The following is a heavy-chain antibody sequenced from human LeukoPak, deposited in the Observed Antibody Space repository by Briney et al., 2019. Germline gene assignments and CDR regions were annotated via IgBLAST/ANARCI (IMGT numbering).Heavy chain of an antibody. J-gene: IGHJ2*01. CDR3: ARESADYYDSSGYYYRLSGWYFDL. Sequence: SVTVSCTASGGTFSSYAISWVRQAPGQGLEWMGGIIPIFGTANYAQKFQGRVTITADESTSTAYMELSSLRSEDTAVYYCARESADYYDSSGYYYRLSGWYFDLWGRGTLVTVSS. CDR2: IIPIFGTA. CDR1: GGTFSSYA. D-gene: IGHD3-22*01. V-gene: IGHV1-69*13.